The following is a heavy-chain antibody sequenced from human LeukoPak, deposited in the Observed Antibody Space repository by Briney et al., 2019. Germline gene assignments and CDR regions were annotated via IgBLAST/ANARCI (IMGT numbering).Heavy chain of an antibody. CDR3: ARVRAGYCTSTSCYTGMDV. Sequence: GRSLRLSCAASGFTFSSYGMHWVRQAPDKGLEWVALISYDGSNEYYADSVRGRFTISRDNSKFTLYMQMNSLGAEDTAVYYCARVRAGYCTSTSCYTGMDVWGQGTTVTVSS. CDR1: GFTFSSYG. CDR2: ISYDGSNE. D-gene: IGHD2-2*01. J-gene: IGHJ6*02. V-gene: IGHV3-30*03.